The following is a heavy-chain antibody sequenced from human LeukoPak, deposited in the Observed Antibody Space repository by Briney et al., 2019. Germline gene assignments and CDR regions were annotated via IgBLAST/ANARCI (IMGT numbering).Heavy chain of an antibody. CDR2: ISAYNGNT. V-gene: IGHV1-18*04. CDR3: ARRLLWFGELPLFDY. J-gene: IGHJ4*02. D-gene: IGHD3-10*01. Sequence: ASVKVSCKASGYTFTSYGISWVRQAPGQGLEWMGWISAYNGNTNYAQKLQGRVTMTTDTSTSTAYMELRSLRSDDTAVYYCARRLLWFGELPLFDYWGQGTLVTVSS. CDR1: GYTFTSYG.